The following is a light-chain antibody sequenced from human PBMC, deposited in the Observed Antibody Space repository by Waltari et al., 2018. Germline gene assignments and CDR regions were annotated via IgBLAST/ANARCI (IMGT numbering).Light chain of an antibody. Sequence: MGMTQSPESLAVSLGERATIKCKSSQSILYSSNNKNHLAWYQQKPGQPPKLLIYWASTRESGVPDRFSGSGSGTDFTLTISSLQAEDVAVYYCQQYFSTLYTFGQGTKLEIK. V-gene: IGKV4-1*01. CDR3: QQYFSTLYT. J-gene: IGKJ2*01. CDR1: QSILYSSNNKNH. CDR2: WAS.